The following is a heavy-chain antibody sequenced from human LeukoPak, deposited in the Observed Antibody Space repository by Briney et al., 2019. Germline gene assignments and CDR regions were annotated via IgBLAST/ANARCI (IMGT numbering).Heavy chain of an antibody. CDR1: GYTFTSYY. CDR3: ASSVSSYCSGGSCFYYYYYMDV. CDR2: INPSGGST. V-gene: IGHV1-46*01. J-gene: IGHJ6*03. Sequence: ASVKVSCKASGYTFTSYYMHWVRQAPGQGLEWTGIINPSGGSTSYAQKFQGRVTMTRDMSTSTVYMELSSLRSEDTAVYYCASSVSSYCSGGSCFYYYYYMDVWGKGTTVTVSS. D-gene: IGHD2-15*01.